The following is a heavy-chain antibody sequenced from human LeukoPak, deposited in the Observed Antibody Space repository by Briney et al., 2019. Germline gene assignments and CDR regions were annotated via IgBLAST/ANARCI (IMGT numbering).Heavy chain of an antibody. CDR3: ARDKRVLAAAFRPSWFDP. CDR1: GGSISSSSYY. J-gene: IGHJ5*02. V-gene: IGHV4-39*06. CDR2: IYYSGST. Sequence: SETLSLTCTVSGGSISSSSYYWGWIRQPPGKGLEWIGSIYYSGSTYYNPSLKSRVTISVDTSKNQSPLKLSSVTAADTAVYYCARDKRVLAAAFRPSWFDPWGQGTLVTVSS. D-gene: IGHD6-13*01.